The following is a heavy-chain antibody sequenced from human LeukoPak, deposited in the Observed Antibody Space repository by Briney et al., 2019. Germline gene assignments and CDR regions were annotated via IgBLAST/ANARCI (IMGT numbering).Heavy chain of an antibody. D-gene: IGHD3-3*01. V-gene: IGHV3-21*01. CDR1: GFTFSSYS. CDR3: ARELEGSGYSCYYYYYMDV. J-gene: IGHJ6*03. CDR2: ISSSSSYI. Sequence: GGSLRLSCAASGFTFSSYSMNWVRQAPGKGLEWVSSISSSSSYIYYADSVKGRFTISRDNAKNSLYLQMNSLRAEDTAVYYCARELEGSGYSCYYYYYMDVWGKGTTVTVSS.